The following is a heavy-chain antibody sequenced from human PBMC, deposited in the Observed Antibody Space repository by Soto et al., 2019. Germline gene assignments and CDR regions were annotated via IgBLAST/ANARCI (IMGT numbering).Heavy chain of an antibody. V-gene: IGHV5-10-1*01. CDR1: GYSFTSYW. CDR3: ARHPATDIVVVVAATSGMDV. Sequence: GASLKITRKGSGYSFTSYWISWVRQMPGKGLEWMGRIDPIDSYTNYSPSFQGHVTISADKSISTAYLQWSSLKASDTAMYYCARHPATDIVVVVAATSGMDVWGQGTTVTVSS. CDR2: IDPIDSYT. J-gene: IGHJ6*02. D-gene: IGHD2-15*01.